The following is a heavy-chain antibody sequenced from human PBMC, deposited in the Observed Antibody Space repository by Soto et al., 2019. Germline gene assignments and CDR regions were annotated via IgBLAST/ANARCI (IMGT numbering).Heavy chain of an antibody. CDR2: INPNSGST. CDR1: GYTLTRYC. CDR3: ARDIVVAPTARGWFDP. D-gene: IGHD2-2*01. Sequence: ASVKVSCKASGYTLTRYCIHWVRQAPGQRLEWMGIINPNSGSTSYAQKFQDRVTMTRDTSTSTVYMELSSLRSEDTAVYYCARDIVVAPTARGWFDPWGQGTLVTVSS. J-gene: IGHJ5*02. V-gene: IGHV1-46*01.